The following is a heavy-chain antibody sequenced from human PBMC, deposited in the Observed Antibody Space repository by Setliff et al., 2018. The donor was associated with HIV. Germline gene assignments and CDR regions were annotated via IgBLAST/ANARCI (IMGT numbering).Heavy chain of an antibody. CDR1: NYSISSGYY. J-gene: IGHJ4*02. V-gene: IGHV4-38-2*01. D-gene: IGHD5-18*01. Sequence: PSETLSLTCAVSNYSISSGYYWGWIRQSPGKGLEWIGSMYHSGSTYSNPSLKSRVTMSIDTSKNQLSLKLRSVTAADTAVYYCASGYNYAYSDYWGRGTLVTVS. CDR3: ASGYNYAYSDY. CDR2: MYHSGST.